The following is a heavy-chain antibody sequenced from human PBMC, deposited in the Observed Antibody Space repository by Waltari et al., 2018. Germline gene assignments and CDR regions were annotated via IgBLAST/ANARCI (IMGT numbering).Heavy chain of an antibody. CDR1: GFTFSSYS. Sequence: EVQLVESGGGLVKPGGSLRLSCAASGFTFSSYSMNWVRQAPGKGLEGVSSISISSSYIYYADSVKGRFTISRDNAKNSLYLQMNSLRAEDTAVYYCARDRGVGATAWDYWGQGTLVTVSS. CDR2: ISISSSYI. V-gene: IGHV3-21*01. CDR3: ARDRGVGATAWDY. D-gene: IGHD1-26*01. J-gene: IGHJ4*02.